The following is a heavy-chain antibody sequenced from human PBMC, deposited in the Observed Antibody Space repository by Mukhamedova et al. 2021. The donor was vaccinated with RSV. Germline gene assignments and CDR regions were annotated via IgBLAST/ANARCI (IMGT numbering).Heavy chain of an antibody. J-gene: IGHJ4*02. CDR2: NK. D-gene: IGHD2-21*02. Sequence: NKYYADSVKGRFTISRDNSKNTLYLQMNSLRAEDTAVYYCAKDLGVRVVTANPDYWGQGTLVTVSS. V-gene: IGHV3-30*02. CDR3: AKDLGVRVVTANPDY.